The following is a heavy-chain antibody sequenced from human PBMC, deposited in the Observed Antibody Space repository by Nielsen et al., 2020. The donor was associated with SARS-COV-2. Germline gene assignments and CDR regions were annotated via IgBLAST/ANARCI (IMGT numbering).Heavy chain of an antibody. CDR2: ISYDGSNK. J-gene: IGHJ6*02. Sequence: GESLKISCAASGITFSSYGMHWVRQAPGKGLEWVAVISYDGSNKYYADSVKGRFTISRDNSKNTLYLQMSSLRAEDTAVFYCARDRSGFTMVRTYAMDLWGQGTTVTVSS. V-gene: IGHV3-30*03. D-gene: IGHD3-10*01. CDR3: ARDRSGFTMVRTYAMDL. CDR1: GITFSSYG.